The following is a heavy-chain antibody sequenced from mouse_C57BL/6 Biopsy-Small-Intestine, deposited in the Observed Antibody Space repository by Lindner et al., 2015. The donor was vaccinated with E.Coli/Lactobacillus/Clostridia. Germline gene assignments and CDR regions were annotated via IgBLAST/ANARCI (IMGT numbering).Heavy chain of an antibody. CDR2: IIPIFGKA. CDR3: AGYDYVWGNYDYLNYYYGMDV. CDR1: GGTFSSYA. D-gene: IGHD2-4*01. J-gene: IGHJ1*01. V-gene: IGHV1-81*01. Sequence: SVKVXCKASGGTFSSYAISWVRQAPGQGLEWMGGIIPIFGKANYAQKLQGRVTITADESTSTAYMELSSLRSEDTAVYYCAGYDYVWGNYDYLNYYYGMDVWGQGTTVTVSS.